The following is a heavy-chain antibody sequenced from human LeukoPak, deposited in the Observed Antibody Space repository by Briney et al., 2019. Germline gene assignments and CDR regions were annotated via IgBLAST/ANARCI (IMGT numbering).Heavy chain of an antibody. CDR1: GGSFSGYY. D-gene: IGHD5-12*01. V-gene: IGHV4-34*01. CDR3: ALLRLRFGQAPIDY. CDR2: INHSGST. J-gene: IGHJ4*02. Sequence: SETLSLTCAVYGGSFSGYYWSWIRQPPGKGLEWIGEINHSGSTNYNPSLKSRVTISVDTSKNQFSLKLSSVTAADTAVYYCALLRLRFGQAPIDYWGQGTLATVSS.